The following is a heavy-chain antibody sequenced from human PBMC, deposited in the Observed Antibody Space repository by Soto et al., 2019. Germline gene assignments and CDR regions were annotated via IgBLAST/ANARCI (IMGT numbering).Heavy chain of an antibody. CDR1: GGTLSSYA. J-gene: IGHJ6*02. V-gene: IGHV1-69*13. CDR2: IIPIFGTA. Sequence: SVKVTCKDSGGTLSSYAISWVRQAHGQGLEWMGGIIPIFGTANYAQKFQGRVTITADESTSTAYMELSSLRSEDTAVYYCARLGVRVAGLERYYFYGMDVWGQGTTVTVSS. CDR3: ARLGVRVAGLERYYFYGMDV. D-gene: IGHD6-19*01.